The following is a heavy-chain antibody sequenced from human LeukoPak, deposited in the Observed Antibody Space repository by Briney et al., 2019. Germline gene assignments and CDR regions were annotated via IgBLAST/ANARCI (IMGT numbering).Heavy chain of an antibody. CDR3: ARLFDGSGYGAFDI. J-gene: IGHJ3*02. D-gene: IGHD3-3*01. Sequence: GGSLRLSCAASRFTVSSNYMGWVGQAPGKGLDWVSVLYADGSKYYPDSVKGRFTISRDNSQNTLYLQLDSLRAEDTAVYYCARLFDGSGYGAFDIWGQGTMVTVSS. V-gene: IGHV3-66*02. CDR2: LYADGSK. CDR1: RFTVSSNY.